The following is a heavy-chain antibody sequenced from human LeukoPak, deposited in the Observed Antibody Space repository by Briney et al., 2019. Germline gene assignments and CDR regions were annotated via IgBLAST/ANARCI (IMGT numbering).Heavy chain of an antibody. CDR3: ARDLSSYNWFDP. V-gene: IGHV4-59*02. J-gene: IGHJ5*02. CDR2: ITYSGNA. D-gene: IGHD3-10*01. Sequence: PSETLSLTCTVSGASVSSYYWSWIRQSRGKGLEWIGYITYSGNAVYNPSLKSRVTISVGTSKNQFSLKMTSMTAADTAVYYCARDLSSYNWFDPWGQGTLVTVSS. CDR1: GASVSSYY.